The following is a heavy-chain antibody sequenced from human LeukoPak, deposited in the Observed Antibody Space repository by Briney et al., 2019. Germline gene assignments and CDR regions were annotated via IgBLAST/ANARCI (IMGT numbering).Heavy chain of an antibody. CDR1: GFSFSTYW. CDR2: INSDESRT. CDR3: ARSWEVLQNFDY. Sequence: GGSLRLSCAASGFSFSTYWMHWVRQIPGKGLVWVSRINSDESRTNYADSVKGRFTISRDNSKNTLFLHMNSLSSEDTAVYYCARSWEVLQNFDYWGQGTLVTVSS. J-gene: IGHJ4*02. V-gene: IGHV3-74*01. D-gene: IGHD1-26*01.